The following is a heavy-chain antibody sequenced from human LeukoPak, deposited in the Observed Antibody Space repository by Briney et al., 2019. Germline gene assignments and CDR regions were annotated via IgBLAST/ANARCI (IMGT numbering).Heavy chain of an antibody. CDR1: GFILSTHG. CDR2: MWYDGSRE. V-gene: IGHV3-33*01. Sequence: PGGSLRLSCAASGFILSTHGMHWVRQASGKGLGWVAGMWYDGSREDYADSVKGRFTISRDMSKNTLNLQMNSLRVEDTAMFYCARDLSFGSLDFRGQGTLVTVSS. CDR3: ARDLSFGSLDF. D-gene: IGHD1-26*01. J-gene: IGHJ4*02.